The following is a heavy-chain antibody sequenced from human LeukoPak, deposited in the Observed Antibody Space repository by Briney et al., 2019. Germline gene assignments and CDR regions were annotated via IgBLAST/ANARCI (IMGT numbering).Heavy chain of an antibody. CDR2: ISSSSSTI. D-gene: IGHD3-9*01. CDR1: GFTFSSYS. Sequence: GESLRLSCAASGFTFSSYSMNWVRQAPGKGLEWVSYISSSSSTIYYADSVKGRFTISRDNAKNSLYLQMNSLRDEDTAVYCCARDSSGILTGYYVYGMDVWGQGTTVTVSS. CDR3: ARDSSGILTGYYVYGMDV. J-gene: IGHJ6*02. V-gene: IGHV3-48*02.